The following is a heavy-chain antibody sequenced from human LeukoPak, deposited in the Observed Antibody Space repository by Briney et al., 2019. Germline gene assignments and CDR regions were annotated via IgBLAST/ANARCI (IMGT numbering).Heavy chain of an antibody. Sequence: PGGSLRLSCAASGFTFSSYEMNWVRQAPGKGLQWVSTISGSGGSTYYADSVKGRFTISRDNSRNTLYLQMNSLRAEDTAVYYCAKDGGNSYYYFDCWGQGTLVTVSS. CDR3: AKDGGNSYYYFDC. CDR1: GFTFSSYE. D-gene: IGHD4-23*01. CDR2: ISGSGGST. V-gene: IGHV3-23*01. J-gene: IGHJ4*02.